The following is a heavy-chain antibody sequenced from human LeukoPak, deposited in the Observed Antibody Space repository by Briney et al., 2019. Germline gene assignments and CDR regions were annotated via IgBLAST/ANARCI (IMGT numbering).Heavy chain of an antibody. CDR1: GGSISSHY. CDR3: ARSSGLEVDP. CDR2: IYYSGST. Sequence: PSETLSLTCTVSGGSISSHYWSWIRQPPGKGLEWIGYIYYSGSTNYNPSLKSRVTISLDTSKNQFSLKLSSVTTADTAVYYCARSSGLEVDPWGQGTLVTVSS. D-gene: IGHD6-6*01. V-gene: IGHV4-59*11. J-gene: IGHJ5*02.